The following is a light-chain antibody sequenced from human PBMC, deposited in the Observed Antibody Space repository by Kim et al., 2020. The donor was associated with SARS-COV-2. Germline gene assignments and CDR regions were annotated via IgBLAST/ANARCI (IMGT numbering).Light chain of an antibody. CDR2: GAS. Sequence: SPGERATLSCRASQSVSSNYLAWYQQKSGQAPRLLIYGASSRATGIPDRFSGSGSGTDFILTISRLEPEDFAVYYCQQYGSSPRTFGQGTKVDIK. V-gene: IGKV3-20*01. CDR3: QQYGSSPRT. CDR1: QSVSSNY. J-gene: IGKJ1*01.